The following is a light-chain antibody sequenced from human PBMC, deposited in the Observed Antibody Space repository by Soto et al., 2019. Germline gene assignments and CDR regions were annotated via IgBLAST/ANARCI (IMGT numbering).Light chain of an antibody. Sequence: QSVLTQPPSASGTPGQRVTISCSGSSSNIGSNTVNWYQQLPGRAPKLLIYSNNQRPSGVPDRFSGSKSGTSASLAISGLQFEDEADYYCAAWDDSLNGLVVFGGGTKVTVL. CDR2: SNN. V-gene: IGLV1-44*01. J-gene: IGLJ2*01. CDR3: AAWDDSLNGLVV. CDR1: SSNIGSNT.